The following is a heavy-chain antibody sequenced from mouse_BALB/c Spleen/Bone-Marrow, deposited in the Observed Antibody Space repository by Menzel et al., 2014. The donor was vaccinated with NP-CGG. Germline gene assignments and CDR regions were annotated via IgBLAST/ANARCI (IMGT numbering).Heavy chain of an antibody. CDR3: ARERNWDSFAY. D-gene: IGHD4-1*01. CDR2: INPGSGGT. Sequence: VQLQESGAELVRPGTSVKVSCKASGYAFTNYLIEWVKQRPGQGLEWIGVINPGSGGTNYNEKFKGKATLTADKSSSTAYMQLSSLTSEDSAVYYCARERNWDSFAYWGQGTLVTVSA. V-gene: IGHV1-54*01. J-gene: IGHJ3*01. CDR1: GYAFTNYL.